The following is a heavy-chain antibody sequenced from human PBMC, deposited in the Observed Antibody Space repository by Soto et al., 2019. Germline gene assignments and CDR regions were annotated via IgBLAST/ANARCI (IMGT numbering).Heavy chain of an antibody. J-gene: IGHJ6*02. CDR1: GFSLSTSGVG. V-gene: IGHV2-5*02. CDR2: IYRDADK. CDR3: AHRRIAARYYYGMDV. D-gene: IGHD6-6*01. Sequence: SGPTLANPTHTLSLTCPFSGFSLSTSGVGVGWIRQPPGKALEWLALIYRDADKRYSPSLKRRLTITKDTHKNQVVLTMTNMDPVDTSTYYCAHRRIAARYYYGMDVWGQGTTVTVSS.